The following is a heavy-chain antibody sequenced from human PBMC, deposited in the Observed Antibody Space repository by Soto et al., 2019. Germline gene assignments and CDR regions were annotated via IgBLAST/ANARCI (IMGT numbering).Heavy chain of an antibody. CDR1: GGSISSGDYY. CDR2: IYYSGST. CDR3: ATALHWGGDCRDWYFDL. D-gene: IGHD2-21*02. J-gene: IGHJ2*01. V-gene: IGHV4-30-4*01. Sequence: QVQLQESGPGLVKPSQTLSLTCTVSGGSISSGDYYWSWIRQPPGKGLEWIGYIYYSGSTYYNPSLKSRVTISVDTSKNQFSLKLSSVTAADTAVYYCATALHWGGDCRDWYFDLWGRGTLVTVSS.